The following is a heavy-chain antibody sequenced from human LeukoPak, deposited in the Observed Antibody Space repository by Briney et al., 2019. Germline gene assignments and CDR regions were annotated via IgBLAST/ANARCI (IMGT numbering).Heavy chain of an antibody. CDR1: GFTFSSYA. J-gene: IGHJ3*02. V-gene: IGHV3-21*01. D-gene: IGHD3-3*01. CDR2: VSTGGNYI. Sequence: GGSLRLSCAASGFTFSSYAMSWVRQAPGKGLEWVSSVSTGGNYIYYADSVKGRFTISRDNDKNSLYLQMNSLRVEDTAVYYCARVFRPSLTVFIIRGAFDIWGQGTMVTVSS. CDR3: ARVFRPSLTVFIIRGAFDI.